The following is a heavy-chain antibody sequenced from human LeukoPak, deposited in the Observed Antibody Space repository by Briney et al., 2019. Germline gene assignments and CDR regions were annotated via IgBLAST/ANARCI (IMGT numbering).Heavy chain of an antibody. CDR1: GFIVSSNY. D-gene: IGHD4-23*01. CDR3: ARDSYYGGTQDY. V-gene: IGHV3-53*01. Sequence: GGSLRLSCAVSGFIVSSNYFSWVRRAPGKGVEWVSVIYSGGSTYYADSVKGRFTISRDNSKNTLYLQMKSLRAEDTAVYYCARDSYYGGTQDYWGQGTLVTVSS. J-gene: IGHJ4*02. CDR2: IYSGGST.